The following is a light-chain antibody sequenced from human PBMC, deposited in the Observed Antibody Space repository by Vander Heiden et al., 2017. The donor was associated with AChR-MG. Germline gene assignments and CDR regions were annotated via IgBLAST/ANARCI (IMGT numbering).Light chain of an antibody. V-gene: IGLV2-14*01. CDR1: SSDVGGYNY. CDR3: SSYTSSSTQV. J-gene: IGLJ1*01. Sequence: QSALTQPASVSGSPGQSITISCTGTSSDVGGYNYVSWYQQHPGKPPKLMSYDVSKRPAGVSHRFSGSKSGNTASLTISGLQAEDEADDYCSSYTSSSTQVVGTGTKVTVL. CDR2: DVS.